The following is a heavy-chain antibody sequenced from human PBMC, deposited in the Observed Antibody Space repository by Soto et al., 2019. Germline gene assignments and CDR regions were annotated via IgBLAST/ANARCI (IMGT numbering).Heavy chain of an antibody. J-gene: IGHJ6*02. D-gene: IGHD6-13*01. CDR3: ARAGSSWDYGMDV. CDR2: INHSGST. CDR1: GGSFSGYY. V-gene: IGHV4-34*01. Sequence: SETLSPTGAVYGGSFSGYYWSWNRQLQGKGLEWIGGINHSGSTNYNPTVKMRVTISVDTSKNQFSLKLSSVTAADTAVYYCARAGSSWDYGMDVWGQGTTVTVSS.